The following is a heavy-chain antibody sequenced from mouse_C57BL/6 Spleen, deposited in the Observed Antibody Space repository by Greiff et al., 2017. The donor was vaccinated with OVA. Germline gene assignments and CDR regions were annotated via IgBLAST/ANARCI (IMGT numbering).Heavy chain of an antibody. Sequence: QVQLQQPGPELVKPGASVKISCKASGYAFSSYWMNWVKQRPGKGLEWIGRISPRDGDTNSNGKFTGKATLTADKSSSTACMQLSSLTSEDSAFVFCVRWGYYGSSYVGFAYWGQGTLVTVSA. D-gene: IGHD1-1*01. J-gene: IGHJ3*01. CDR1: GYAFSSYW. CDR3: VRWGYYGSSYVGFAY. CDR2: ISPRDGDT. V-gene: IGHV1-82*01.